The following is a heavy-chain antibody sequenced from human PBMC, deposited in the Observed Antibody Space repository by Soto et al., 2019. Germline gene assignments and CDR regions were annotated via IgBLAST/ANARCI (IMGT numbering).Heavy chain of an antibody. CDR1: GDSISSGGYY. Sequence: SETLSLTFTVSGDSISSGGYYWSWIRQHPGEGLEWIGYIYYSGSTYYNPSLKSRVTISVDTSKNQFSLKLSSVTAADTAVYYCARADEVVTAIPYWGQGTLVTVSS. D-gene: IGHD2-21*02. CDR2: IYYSGST. V-gene: IGHV4-31*03. CDR3: ARADEVVTAIPY. J-gene: IGHJ4*02.